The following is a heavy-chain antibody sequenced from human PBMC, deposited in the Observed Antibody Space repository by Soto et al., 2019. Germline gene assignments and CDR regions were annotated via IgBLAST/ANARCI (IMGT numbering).Heavy chain of an antibody. V-gene: IGHV4-4*07. J-gene: IGHJ4*02. Sequence: SETLCVTWSISGGSFSSYYWSLIRQPAGRELEWIGRIYTTVSSNYNPSLQSRVTMSIDTSKNQFSLRLRSVTAADTAIYSCARDRRGTSWYLDYWGQGSQVTVSS. D-gene: IGHD6-13*01. CDR1: GGSFSSYY. CDR2: IYTTVSS. CDR3: ARDRRGTSWYLDY.